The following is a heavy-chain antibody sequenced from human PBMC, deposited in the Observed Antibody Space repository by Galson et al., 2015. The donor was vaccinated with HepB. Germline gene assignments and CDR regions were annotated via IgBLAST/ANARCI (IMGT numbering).Heavy chain of an antibody. CDR3: AKDPRITIVRGVPDY. D-gene: IGHD3-10*01. Sequence: SLRLSCAASGFTFSSYGMNWVRQAPGKGLEWVAVISNDGSNKYYADSVKGRFTISRDNSKNTLYLQMNSLRAEDTAVYYCAKDPRITIVRGVPDYWGQGTLVTVSS. CDR2: ISNDGSNK. CDR1: GFTFSSYG. J-gene: IGHJ4*02. V-gene: IGHV3-30*18.